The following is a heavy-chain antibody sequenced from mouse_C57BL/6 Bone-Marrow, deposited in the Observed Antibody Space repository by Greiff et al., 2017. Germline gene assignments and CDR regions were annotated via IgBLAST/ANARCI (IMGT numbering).Heavy chain of an antibody. V-gene: IGHV1-64*01. J-gene: IGHJ4*01. Sequence: VQLQQPGAELVKPGASVKLSCKASGYTFTSYWMHWVKQRPGQGLEWIGMIHPNSGSTNYNEKFKGKDTLTVDKSSSTAYMQLSSLTSEDSAVYYCARDYSNGYAMDYWGQGTSVTVSS. CDR3: ARDYSNGYAMDY. CDR2: IHPNSGST. CDR1: GYTFTSYW. D-gene: IGHD2-5*01.